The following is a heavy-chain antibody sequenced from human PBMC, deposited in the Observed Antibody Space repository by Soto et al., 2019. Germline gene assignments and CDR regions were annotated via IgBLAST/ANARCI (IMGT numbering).Heavy chain of an antibody. J-gene: IGHJ4*02. CDR3: AREDAERATRFLDY. Sequence: ASVKVSCKASGYTFTGYYIHWVRQAPGQGLEWMGWTSPSSFATNYAQRFQGRVTMSRDRATSTVYMELSRLGSEDTAVYYCAREDAERATRFLDYWGQGTVVTVSS. CDR2: TSPSSFAT. D-gene: IGHD2-21*01. V-gene: IGHV1-2*02. CDR1: GYTFTGYY.